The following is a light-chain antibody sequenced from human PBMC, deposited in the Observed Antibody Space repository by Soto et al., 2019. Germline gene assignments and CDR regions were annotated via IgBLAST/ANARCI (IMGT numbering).Light chain of an antibody. CDR2: AAS. CDR3: QKYNSSPRT. CDR1: EGVTSN. Sequence: DFMMTQSPSTLSASVGDRVTISCRASEGVTSNLAWYQQRPGQAPRLLIYAASALQTGVPSRFSGSGSGTDFTLTISSLQPEDVATYYCQKYNSSPRTFGQGTKVDI. V-gene: IGKV1-27*01. J-gene: IGKJ1*01.